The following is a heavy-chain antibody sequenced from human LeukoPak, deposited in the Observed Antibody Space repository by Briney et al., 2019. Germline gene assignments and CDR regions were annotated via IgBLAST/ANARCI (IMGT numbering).Heavy chain of an antibody. Sequence: SETLSLTCTVAGVSINSSIYYWGWIRQPPGKGLEWIGSIFYSGDTSSNPSLESRVTISLDTSKNQFSLKLQSVTAADTGIYYCARDGAIPTAVNWFDPWGQGTLVGVPS. V-gene: IGHV4-39*07. J-gene: IGHJ5*02. CDR2: IFYSGDT. D-gene: IGHD2-2*01. CDR3: ARDGAIPTAVNWFDP. CDR1: GVSINSSIYY.